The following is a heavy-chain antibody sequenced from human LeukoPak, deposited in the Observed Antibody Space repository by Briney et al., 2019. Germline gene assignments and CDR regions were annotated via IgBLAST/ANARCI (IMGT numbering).Heavy chain of an antibody. D-gene: IGHD3-9*01. Sequence: ASVKVSCKASGYTFTDYYIHWVRQAPGQGLEWMGWINPNNGGTNYAQKFQGRVTMTRDTSISTAYMELSRLRSDDTAVYYCARETYYDILTGYYIHYFDYWGQGTLVTVSS. CDR3: ARETYYDILTGYYIHYFDY. V-gene: IGHV1-2*02. J-gene: IGHJ4*02. CDR1: GYTFTDYY. CDR2: INPNNGGT.